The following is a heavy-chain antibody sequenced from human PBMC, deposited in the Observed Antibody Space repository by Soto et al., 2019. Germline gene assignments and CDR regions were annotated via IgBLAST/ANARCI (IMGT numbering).Heavy chain of an antibody. Sequence: PSETLSLTCTVSGGSITTSSYYWGWIRQPPGKGLEWIGSMYYRGSTYHNPSLKSRVTISADTSKSQFSLKLSSVTAADTAVYDCARSYCSTISCPPDYWGQGTLVTVSS. V-gene: IGHV4-39*01. CDR3: ARSYCSTISCPPDY. CDR2: MYYRGST. CDR1: GGSITTSSYY. D-gene: IGHD2-2*01. J-gene: IGHJ4*02.